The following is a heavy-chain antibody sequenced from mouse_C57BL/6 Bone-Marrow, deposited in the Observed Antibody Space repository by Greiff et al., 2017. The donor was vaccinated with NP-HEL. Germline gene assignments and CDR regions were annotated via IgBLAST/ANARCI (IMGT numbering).Heavy chain of an antibody. V-gene: IGHV1-47*01. D-gene: IGHD2-4*01. CDR2: FHPYNDDT. J-gene: IGHJ3*01. CDR3: ARGDYDYPFAY. Sequence: QVHVKQSGAELVKPGASVKMSCTASGYTFTTYPIEWMKQNHGKSLEWIGNFHPYNDDTKYNEKFKGKATLTVEKSSSTVYLELSRLTSDDSAVYYCARGDYDYPFAYWGQGTLVTVSA. CDR1: GYTFTTYP.